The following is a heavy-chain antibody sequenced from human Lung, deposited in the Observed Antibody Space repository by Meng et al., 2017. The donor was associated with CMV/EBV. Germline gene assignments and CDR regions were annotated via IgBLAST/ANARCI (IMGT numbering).Heavy chain of an antibody. J-gene: IGHJ4*02. CDR2: IYSGGST. CDR1: GFTVSSNY. Sequence: ESXKISXAASGFTVSSNYMSWVRQAPGKGLEWVSVIYSGGSTYYADSVKGRFTISRDNSKNTLYPQMNSLRAEDTAVYYCARDPIEYSSSVADYWGQGKXVTVDS. V-gene: IGHV3-66*02. CDR3: ARDPIEYSSSVADY. D-gene: IGHD6-6*01.